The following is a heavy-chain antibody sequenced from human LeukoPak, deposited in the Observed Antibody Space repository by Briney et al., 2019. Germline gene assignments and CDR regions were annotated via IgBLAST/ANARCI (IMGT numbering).Heavy chain of an antibody. CDR2: IYHSGST. CDR1: GYSISSGYY. J-gene: IGHJ5*02. V-gene: IGHV4-38-2*01. Sequence: SETLSPTCAVSGYSISSGYYWGWIRQPPGKGLEWIGSIYHSGSTYYNPSLKSRVTISVDTSKNQFSLKLSSVTAADTAVYYCARGGSRVGDPYNWFDPWGQGTLVTVSS. CDR3: ARGGSRVGDPYNWFDP. D-gene: IGHD1-26*01.